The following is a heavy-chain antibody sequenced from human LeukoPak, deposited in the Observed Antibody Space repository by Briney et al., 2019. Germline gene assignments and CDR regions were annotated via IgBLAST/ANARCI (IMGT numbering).Heavy chain of an antibody. CDR1: GFTFSSYW. CDR3: ARIVVVPDRVLGAFDI. Sequence: GGSLRLSCAASGFTFSSYWMHWVRQAPGKGLAWVSRINSDGSSTSYADSVKGRFTISRDNAKNTLYLQMNSLRAEDTAVYYCARIVVVPDRVLGAFDIWGQGTMVTVSS. J-gene: IGHJ3*02. D-gene: IGHD2-21*01. V-gene: IGHV3-74*01. CDR2: INSDGSST.